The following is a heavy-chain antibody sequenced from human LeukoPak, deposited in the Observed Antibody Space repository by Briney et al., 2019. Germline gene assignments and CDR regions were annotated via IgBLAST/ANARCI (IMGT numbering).Heavy chain of an antibody. J-gene: IGHJ4*02. CDR2: ISDSGGNT. D-gene: IGHD2-15*01. CDR3: AKGSSSSCYSGLDY. V-gene: IGHV3-23*01. Sequence: GGSLRLSCAASGFTFSSYAMTWVRQAPGKGLEWVSVISDSGGNTYYAGSVKGRFTISRDNSKNTLYLQMNNLRAEDTALYFCAKGSSSSCYSGLDYWGQGTLVAVSS. CDR1: GFTFSSYA.